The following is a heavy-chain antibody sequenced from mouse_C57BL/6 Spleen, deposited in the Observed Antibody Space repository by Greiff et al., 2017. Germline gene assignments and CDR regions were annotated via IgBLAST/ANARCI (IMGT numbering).Heavy chain of an antibody. V-gene: IGHV14-2*01. CDR1: GFNFTDYY. Sequence: VQLQQSGAELVKPGASVKLSCKASGFNFTDYYMHWVKQRTEQGLEWIGRIDPEDGETKYDPKFQGKATITADTSSNTSYLQLSSLTSEDTAVYYCAREDYYSNYLRFDYWGQGTTLTVSS. D-gene: IGHD2-5*01. CDR2: IDPEDGET. CDR3: AREDYYSNYLRFDY. J-gene: IGHJ2*01.